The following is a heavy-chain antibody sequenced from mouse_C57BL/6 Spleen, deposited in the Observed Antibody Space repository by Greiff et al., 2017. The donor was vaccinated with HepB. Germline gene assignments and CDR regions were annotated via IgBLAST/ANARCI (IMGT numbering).Heavy chain of an antibody. CDR2: IWSGGST. D-gene: IGHD4-1*01. Sequence: VQVVESGPGLVQPSQSLSITCTVSGFSLTIYGVHWVRQSPGKGLEWLGVIWSGGSTDYNAAFISRLSISKDNSKSQVFFKMNSLQADDTAIYYCAKLGPYYAMDYWGQGTSVTVSS. J-gene: IGHJ4*01. CDR3: AKLGPYYAMDY. V-gene: IGHV2-2*01. CDR1: GFSLTIYG.